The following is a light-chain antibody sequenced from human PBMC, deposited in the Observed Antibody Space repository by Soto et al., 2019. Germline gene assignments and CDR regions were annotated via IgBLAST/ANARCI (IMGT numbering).Light chain of an antibody. Sequence: TQSPDSLAVSLGERATINCKSSQSVLYSSNNLNYLAWYQQKPGQPPKLLIYWASTRESGVPDRFSGSGSGTDFTLTISSLQAEDVAVYYCQQHYSTPYIFGQGTKLQIK. J-gene: IGKJ2*01. CDR2: WAS. CDR1: QSVLYSSNNLNY. V-gene: IGKV4-1*01. CDR3: QQHYSTPYI.